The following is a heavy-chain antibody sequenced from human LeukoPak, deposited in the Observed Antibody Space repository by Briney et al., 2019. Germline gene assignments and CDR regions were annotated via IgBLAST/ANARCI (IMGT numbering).Heavy chain of an antibody. CDR1: GFTVSSNF. Sequence: GGSLRLSCAVSGFTVSSNFMSWVRQAPGKGPEWVSVIYTSGITYYADSVRGRFTISRDNSKNTLYLQMDSLTAEDTAVYYCAREDAGGAYSFDYWGQGTLVTVSS. CDR3: AREDAGGAYSFDY. CDR2: IYTSGIT. D-gene: IGHD1-26*01. J-gene: IGHJ4*02. V-gene: IGHV3-66*01.